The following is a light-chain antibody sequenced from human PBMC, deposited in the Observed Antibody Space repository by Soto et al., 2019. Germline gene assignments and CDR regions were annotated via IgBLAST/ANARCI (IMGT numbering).Light chain of an antibody. CDR1: QSVRSN. CDR3: QQRSNWPPIT. J-gene: IGKJ5*01. Sequence: EIVITQSPATLSVSPGERATLSCRASQSVRSNLAWYQQKPGQAPRLLIYDASNRATGIPARFSGSGSGTDFTLTISSLEPEDFAVYYCQQRSNWPPITFGQGTRLEIK. CDR2: DAS. V-gene: IGKV3-11*01.